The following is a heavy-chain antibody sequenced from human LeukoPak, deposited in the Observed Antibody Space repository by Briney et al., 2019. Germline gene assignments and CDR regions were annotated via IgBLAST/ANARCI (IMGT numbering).Heavy chain of an antibody. CDR3: ARGRDIVLMVYDY. D-gene: IGHD2-8*01. Sequence: SQTLSLTCTVSGGSINSGGYYWSWIRQHPGKGLEWIGYIYYSGSTYYNPSLKSRVTISVDTSKNQFSLKLSSVTAADTAVYYCARGRDIVLMVYDYWGQGTLVTVSS. CDR2: IYYSGST. J-gene: IGHJ4*02. CDR1: GGSINSGGYY. V-gene: IGHV4-31*03.